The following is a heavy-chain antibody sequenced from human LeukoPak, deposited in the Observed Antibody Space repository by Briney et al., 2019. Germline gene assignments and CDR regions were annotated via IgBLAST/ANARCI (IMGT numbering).Heavy chain of an antibody. CDR3: AKTGVLEWGILGYYFDY. D-gene: IGHD3-3*01. J-gene: IGHJ4*02. V-gene: IGHV3-23*01. CDR1: GFTFSSYA. CDR2: IIASGRST. Sequence: GGSLRLSCAASGFTFSSYAMNWVRQAPGKGLEWVSAIIASGRSTQYADSVKGRFTISRDNSADTLYLQMNSLRAEDTAVYYCAKTGVLEWGILGYYFDYWGQGTLVTVSS.